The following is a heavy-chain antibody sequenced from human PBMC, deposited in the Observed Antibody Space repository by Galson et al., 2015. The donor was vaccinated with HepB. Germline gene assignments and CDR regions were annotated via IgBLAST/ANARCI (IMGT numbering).Heavy chain of an antibody. J-gene: IGHJ4*02. CDR3: AREFGDYYESSGF. CDR1: GGTFSSYA. Sequence: SVKLSCKASGGTFSSYAISWVRQAPGQGLEWMGGVIPIFGTANYAQKFQGRVTITAEESKSTAYMELSSLRSEDTAVYYCAREFGDYYESSGFWGQGTLVTVSS. D-gene: IGHD3-22*01. V-gene: IGHV1-69*13. CDR2: VIPIFGTA.